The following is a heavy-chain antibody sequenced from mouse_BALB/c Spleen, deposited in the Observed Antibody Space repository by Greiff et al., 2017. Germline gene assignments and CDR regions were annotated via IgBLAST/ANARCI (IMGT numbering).Heavy chain of an antibody. CDR3: ARHYGSSSFAY. V-gene: IGHV14-3*02. CDR2: IDPANGNT. CDR1: GFNIKDTY. D-gene: IGHD1-1*01. Sequence: DVKLQESGAELVKPGASVKLSCTASGFNIKDTYMHWVKQRPEQGLEWIGRIDPANGNTKYDPKFQGKATITADTSSNTAYLQLSSLTSEDTAVYYCARHYGSSSFAYWGQGTLVTVSA. J-gene: IGHJ3*01.